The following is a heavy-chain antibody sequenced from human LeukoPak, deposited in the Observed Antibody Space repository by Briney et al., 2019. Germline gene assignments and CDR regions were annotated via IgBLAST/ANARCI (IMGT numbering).Heavy chain of an antibody. CDR1: GFTFSSYS. CDR3: ARDPPSLTWG. J-gene: IGHJ4*02. D-gene: IGHD3-16*01. Sequence: PGGSLRLSCAAYGFTFSSYSMNWVRQAPGKGLEWVSAISGSGSNTFYGDSVKGRFTISRDNSKNTLYLQMNSLRAEDTAVYYCARDPPSLTWGRDQGTLVTVSS. V-gene: IGHV3-23*01. CDR2: ISGSGSNT.